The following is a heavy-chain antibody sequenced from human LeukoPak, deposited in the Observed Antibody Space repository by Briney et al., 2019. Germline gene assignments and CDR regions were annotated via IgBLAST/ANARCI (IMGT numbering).Heavy chain of an antibody. D-gene: IGHD2-15*01. CDR1: GGSINSY. Sequence: NSSETLSLTCTVSGGSINSYWSWIRQPAGKGLEWIGRISGSGTITYNPALQSRLSISIDTSKNQFSLKLMSVTAADTAVYYCARLPLGYCSGGSCPRGVIDYWGQGTLVTVSS. CDR3: ARLPLGYCSGGSCPRGVIDY. CDR2: ISGSGTI. J-gene: IGHJ4*02. V-gene: IGHV4-4*07.